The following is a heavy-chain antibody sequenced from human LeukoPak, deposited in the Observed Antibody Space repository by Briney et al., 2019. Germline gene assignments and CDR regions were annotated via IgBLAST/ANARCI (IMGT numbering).Heavy chain of an antibody. Sequence: PGGSLRLSCAASGFTFSSYDMHWVRQATGKGLEWVSAIGTAGDTYYPGSVKGRFTISRENAKNSLYLQLNSVRAGDTAVYYCARGTNFTKTFDYWGQGTLVTVSS. CDR2: IGTAGDT. J-gene: IGHJ4*02. CDR3: ARGTNFTKTFDY. D-gene: IGHD4/OR15-4a*01. CDR1: GFTFSSYD. V-gene: IGHV3-13*01.